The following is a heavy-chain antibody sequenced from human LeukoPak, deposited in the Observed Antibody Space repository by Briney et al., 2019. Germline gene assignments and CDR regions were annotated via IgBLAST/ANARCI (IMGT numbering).Heavy chain of an antibody. D-gene: IGHD3-22*01. CDR3: ARVHDSSGYYYGAFDI. CDR2: IYTSGST. CDR1: GGSISSSSYY. Sequence: PSETLSLTCTVSGGSISSSSYYWGWIRQPAGKGLEWIGRIYTSGSTNYNPSLKSRVTISVDTSKNQFSLKLSSVTAADTAVYYCARVHDSSGYYYGAFDIWGQGTMVTVSS. J-gene: IGHJ3*02. V-gene: IGHV4-61*02.